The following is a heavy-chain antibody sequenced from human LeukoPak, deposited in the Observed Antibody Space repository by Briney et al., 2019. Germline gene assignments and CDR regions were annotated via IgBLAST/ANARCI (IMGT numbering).Heavy chain of an antibody. V-gene: IGHV4-39*01. J-gene: IGHJ1*01. CDR2: IYHSGRT. D-gene: IGHD3-22*01. Sequence: SETLSLTCSVSGDSVSRSDSYWDWIRQPPGKGLEWIGTIYHSGRTYYSPSLNSRFTMSVDPSNNQFSLNLRSVTAADTAVYYCARRRYYDGSGYLEWGQGTLLSVSS. CDR3: ARRRYYDGSGYLE. CDR1: GDSVSRSDSY.